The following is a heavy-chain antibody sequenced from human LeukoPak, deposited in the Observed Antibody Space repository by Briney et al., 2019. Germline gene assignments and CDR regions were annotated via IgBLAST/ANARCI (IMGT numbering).Heavy chain of an antibody. J-gene: IGHJ6*02. CDR3: ARHRAAAAGTTGAHHYGMDV. Sequence: GESLKISCKGSGYSFTSYWIGWVRQMPGKGLEWMGIIYPGDSDTRYSPSFQGQVTISADKSISTAYLQWSSLKASDTAMYYCARHRAAAAGTTGAHHYGMDVWGQGTTVTVSS. CDR2: IYPGDSDT. CDR1: GYSFTSYW. D-gene: IGHD6-13*01. V-gene: IGHV5-51*01.